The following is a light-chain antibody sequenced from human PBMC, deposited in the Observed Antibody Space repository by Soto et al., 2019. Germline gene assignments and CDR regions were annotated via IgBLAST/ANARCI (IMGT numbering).Light chain of an antibody. CDR3: QQYNSYWT. Sequence: DIQMTQSPSSPSASVGDRVTITCRASQSISSYLNWYQQKPGKAPKLLIYDASSLESGVPSRFSGSGSGTEFTLTISSLQPDDFATYYCQQYNSYWTFGQGTKVDI. CDR2: DAS. V-gene: IGKV1-5*01. J-gene: IGKJ1*01. CDR1: QSISSY.